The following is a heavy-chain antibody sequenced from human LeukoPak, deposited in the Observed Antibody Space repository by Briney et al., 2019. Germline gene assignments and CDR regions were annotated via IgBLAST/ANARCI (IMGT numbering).Heavy chain of an antibody. V-gene: IGHV3-23*01. J-gene: IGHJ4*02. CDR1: GFTVSSNY. Sequence: GGSLRLSCAASGFTVSSNYMSWVRQAPGKGLEWVSAISGSGGSTYYADSVKGRFTISRDNSKNTLYLQMNSLRAEDTAVYYCAKGSSSSWFDYWGQGTLVTVSS. CDR3: AKGSSSSWFDY. CDR2: ISGSGGST. D-gene: IGHD6-13*01.